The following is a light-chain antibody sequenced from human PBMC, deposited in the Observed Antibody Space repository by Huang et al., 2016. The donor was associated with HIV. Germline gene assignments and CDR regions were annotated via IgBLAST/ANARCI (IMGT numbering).Light chain of an antibody. Sequence: EIVLTQSPATLSLSPGERATLSCRASQSVSSYLVWYQQKPGQAPRLLIYDASNRATGNPARFSGSGSGTDFTLSISSLEPEDFAVYYCQQRSNWPPEITFGPGTKVDIK. CDR3: QQRSNWPPEIT. J-gene: IGKJ3*01. CDR1: QSVSSY. V-gene: IGKV3-11*01. CDR2: DAS.